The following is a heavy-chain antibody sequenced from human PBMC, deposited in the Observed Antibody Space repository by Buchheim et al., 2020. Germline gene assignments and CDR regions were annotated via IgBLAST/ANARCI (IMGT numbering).Heavy chain of an antibody. D-gene: IGHD3-10*01. V-gene: IGHV3-48*01. CDR3: ARDFGDFDF. CDR1: GFTFSTSS. Sequence: EVQLVESGGGLVQPGGSLRLSCSASGFTFSTSSMNWVRQAPGKGLEWISYISSSSINIYYADSVQGRFTVSRDNAKTSLYLQMSSLRAEDTAVYYCARDFGDFDFWGQGTL. J-gene: IGHJ4*02. CDR2: ISSSSINI.